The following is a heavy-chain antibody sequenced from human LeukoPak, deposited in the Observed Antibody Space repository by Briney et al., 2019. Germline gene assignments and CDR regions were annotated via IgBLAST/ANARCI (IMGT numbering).Heavy chain of an antibody. J-gene: IGHJ4*02. CDR2: IKQDGSEK. D-gene: IGHD3-3*01. CDR3: ARDHTYYDFWSGYYTLGFDY. CDR1: GFTFSSYW. Sequence: GGSLRLSCAASGFTFSSYWMSWVRQAPGKGLEWVANIKQDGSEKYYVDSVKGRFTISRDNAKNSLYLQMNSLRAEDTAVYYCARDHTYYDFWSGYYTLGFDYWGQGTPVTVSS. V-gene: IGHV3-7*01.